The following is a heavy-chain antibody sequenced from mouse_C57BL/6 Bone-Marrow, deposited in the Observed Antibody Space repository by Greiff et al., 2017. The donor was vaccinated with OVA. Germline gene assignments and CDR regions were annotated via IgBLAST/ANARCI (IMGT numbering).Heavy chain of an antibody. CDR1: GFTFSSYA. CDR3: ATYYYGSA. D-gene: IGHD1-1*01. CDR2: ISDGGSYT. Sequence: EVKLVESGGGLVKPGGSLKLSCAASGFTFSSYAMSWVRQTPEKRLEWVATISDGGSYTYYPDNVKGRFTISRDNAKNNLYLQMSHLKSEDTAMYYCATYYYGSAWGQGTLVTVSA. J-gene: IGHJ3*01. V-gene: IGHV5-4*03.